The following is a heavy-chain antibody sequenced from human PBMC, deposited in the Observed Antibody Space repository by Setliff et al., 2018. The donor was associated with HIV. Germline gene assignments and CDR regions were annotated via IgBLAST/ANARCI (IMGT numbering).Heavy chain of an antibody. V-gene: IGHV1-18*01. J-gene: IGHJ6*02. CDR1: GYTLTAYV. Sequence: ASVKVSCKISGYTLTAYVLNWVRQAPGQGPEWMGWFTSYNNQAEYAPKFQGRVTMTIDTSTSTAYMELRNLKYDDTAVYYCARGGDPPYYFLGMDVWGQGTTVTVSS. CDR2: FTSYNNQA. D-gene: IGHD3-10*01. CDR3: ARGGDPPYYFLGMDV.